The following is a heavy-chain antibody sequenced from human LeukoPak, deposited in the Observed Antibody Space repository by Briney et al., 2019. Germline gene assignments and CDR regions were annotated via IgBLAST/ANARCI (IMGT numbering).Heavy chain of an antibody. V-gene: IGHV3-11*01. CDR1: GFTFSDFH. CDR3: ACPYRSRFDY. Sequence: GGSLRLSCVVSGFTFSDFHMSWLRQAPGKGLECISYITNSGSDIEYADSVKGRFTISWDNAKKSLYLEMNTLRAEDTAIYYCACPYRSRFDYWGQGTLVTVSS. D-gene: IGHD6-13*01. J-gene: IGHJ4*02. CDR2: ITNSGSDI.